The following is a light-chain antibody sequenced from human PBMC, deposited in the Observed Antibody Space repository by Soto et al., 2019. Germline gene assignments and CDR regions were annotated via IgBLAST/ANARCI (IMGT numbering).Light chain of an antibody. CDR2: STS. CDR1: QGIDSH. J-gene: IGKJ4*01. CDR3: QQYYSYPALT. V-gene: IGKV1-8*01. Sequence: AIRMTQSPSSLSASTGDRVTITCRASQGIDSHVAWYQQKPGTAPKLLIYSTSTLESGVPSRFSGSGSGTVFTLTISGLQSEDFATYYCQQYYSYPALTFGGGTNVEIK.